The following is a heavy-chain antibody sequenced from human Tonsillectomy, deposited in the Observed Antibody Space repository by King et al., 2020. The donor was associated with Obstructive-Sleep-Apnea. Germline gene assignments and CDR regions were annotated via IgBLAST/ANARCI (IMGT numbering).Heavy chain of an antibody. CDR1: GFTFSSYD. Sequence: QLVQSGGGLVQPGGSLRLSCAASGFTFSSYDMHWVRQATGKGLEWVSAIGTAGDTYYPGSVKGRFTISRENAKNSLYLQMNSLRAGDTAVYYCARAPRGGGNLLPDYWGQGTLVTVSS. V-gene: IGHV3-13*01. J-gene: IGHJ4*02. D-gene: IGHD4-23*01. CDR2: IGTAGDT. CDR3: ARAPRGGGNLLPDY.